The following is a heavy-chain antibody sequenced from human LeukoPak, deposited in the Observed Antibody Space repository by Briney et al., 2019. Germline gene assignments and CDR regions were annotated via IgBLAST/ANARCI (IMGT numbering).Heavy chain of an antibody. D-gene: IGHD4-23*01. J-gene: IGHJ4*02. CDR2: IYYSGST. Sequence: SETLSLTCTVSGGSISSSSYYWGWIRQPPEKGLEWIGSIYYSGSTYYNPSLKSRVTISVDTSKNQFSLKLSSVTAADTAVYYCARHGTTVVTFSFDYWGQGTLVTVSS. CDR1: GGSISSSSYY. V-gene: IGHV4-39*01. CDR3: ARHGTTVVTFSFDY.